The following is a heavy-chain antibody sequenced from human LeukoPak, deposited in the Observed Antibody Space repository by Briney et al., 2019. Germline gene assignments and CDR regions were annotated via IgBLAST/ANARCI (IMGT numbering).Heavy chain of an antibody. CDR2: IYYSGST. D-gene: IGHD3-16*02. V-gene: IGHV4-59*01. CDR1: GGSISSYY. Sequence: DPSETLSLTCTVSGGSISSYYWSWIRQPPGKGLEWIGYIYYSGSTNYNPSLKSRVTISVDTSKNQFSLKLSSVTAADTAVYYCARASVSRDFDYWGQGTLVTVSS. CDR3: ARASVSRDFDY. J-gene: IGHJ4*02.